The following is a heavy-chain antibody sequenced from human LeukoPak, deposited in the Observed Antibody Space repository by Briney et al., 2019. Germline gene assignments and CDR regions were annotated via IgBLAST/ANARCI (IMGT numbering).Heavy chain of an antibody. V-gene: IGHV1-2*02. J-gene: IGHJ4*02. CDR3: ARAQYLTAPAGTFANS. D-gene: IGHD6-13*01. Sequence: GASVKVSCKVSGYTFTDYFLHWVRRAPGQEFELMGWINPNSGAAHYTQSFQGRVTMTRDTSLSTAYLQLNSLTSDDAAMYYCARAQYLTAPAGTFANSWGQGTLVTVSS. CDR2: INPNSGAA. CDR1: GYTFTDYF.